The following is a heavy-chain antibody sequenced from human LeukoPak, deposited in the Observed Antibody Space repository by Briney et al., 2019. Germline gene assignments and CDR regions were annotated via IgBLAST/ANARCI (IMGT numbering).Heavy chain of an antibody. V-gene: IGHV3-74*01. CDR1: GFTFGNSW. D-gene: IGHD1-14*01. CDR2: INADGTTT. Sequence: GGSLRFSCAASGFTFGNSWVHWVRQAPGKGLVWVSLINADGTTTTYADSVKGRFTISRDNARNTVSLQMNSLTIEDTAVYYCVVVVEPPGSDGFGVWGQGTMIAVSS. CDR3: VVVVEPPGSDGFGV. J-gene: IGHJ3*01.